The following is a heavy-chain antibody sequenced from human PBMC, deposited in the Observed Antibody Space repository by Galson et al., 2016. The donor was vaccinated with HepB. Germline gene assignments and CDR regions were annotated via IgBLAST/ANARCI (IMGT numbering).Heavy chain of an antibody. V-gene: IGHV1-69*10. CDR2: IIPIIGIA. CDR1: GGTFSNYA. D-gene: IGHD1-26*01. Sequence: SVKVSCKASGGTFSNYAISWVRQAPGQGLEWMGGIIPIIGIADYAQNFQGRVTITADESTSTAYMELSSLRSEDTAVYYCARGVREELLSDAFDIWGQGTMVTVSS. J-gene: IGHJ3*02. CDR3: ARGVREELLSDAFDI.